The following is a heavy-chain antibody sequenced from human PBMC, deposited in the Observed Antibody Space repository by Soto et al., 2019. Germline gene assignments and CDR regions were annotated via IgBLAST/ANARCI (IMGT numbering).Heavy chain of an antibody. J-gene: IGHJ4*02. V-gene: IGHV3-30*03. D-gene: IGHD1-26*01. CDR3: ASNSGSYHYFDY. CDR2: ISYDGSNK. Sequence: QVQLVESGGGVVQPGRSLRLPCAASGFTFSSYGMHWVRQAPGKGLEWVAVISYDGSNKYYADSVKGRFTISRDNSKNTLYLQMNSLRAEDTAVYYCASNSGSYHYFDYWGQGTLVTVSS. CDR1: GFTFSSYG.